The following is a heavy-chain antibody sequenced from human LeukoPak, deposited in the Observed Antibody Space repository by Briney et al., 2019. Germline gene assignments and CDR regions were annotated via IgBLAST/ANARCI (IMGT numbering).Heavy chain of an antibody. CDR1: GFTFSSCG. CDR3: AKALTSGWYLDAFNI. Sequence: GRSLRLSYAASGFTFSSCGMHWVRQAPGKGLEWVAVISYDGSNKYYADSVKGRFTISRDNSKNTLFLEMNSLRAEDTAVYYCAKALTSGWYLDAFNIWGQGTMVTVSS. D-gene: IGHD6-19*01. CDR2: ISYDGSNK. V-gene: IGHV3-30*18. J-gene: IGHJ3*02.